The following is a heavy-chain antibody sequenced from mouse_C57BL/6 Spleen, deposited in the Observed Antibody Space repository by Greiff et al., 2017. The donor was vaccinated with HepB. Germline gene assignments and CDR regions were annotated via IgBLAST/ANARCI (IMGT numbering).Heavy chain of an antibody. Sequence: VQLVESGAELVRPGSSVKLSCKASGYTFTSYWMHWVKQRPIQGLEWIGNIDPSDSETHYNQKFKDKATLTVDKSSSTAYMQLSSLTSEDSAVYYCARDFDYGSSPLYAMDYWGQGTSVTVSS. J-gene: IGHJ4*01. CDR3: ARDFDYGSSPLYAMDY. V-gene: IGHV1-52*01. CDR2: IDPSDSET. CDR1: GYTFTSYW. D-gene: IGHD1-1*01.